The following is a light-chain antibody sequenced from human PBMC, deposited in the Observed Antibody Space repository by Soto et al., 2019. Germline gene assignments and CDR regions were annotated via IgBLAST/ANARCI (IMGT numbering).Light chain of an antibody. CDR2: TTN. J-gene: IGLJ2*01. Sequence: QAVVTQEPSFSVSPGGTVTLTCGLSSGSVSTTYYPSWYQQTPGQAPRTLIYTTNIRSSGVPDRFSGSILGNKAALTITGAQADDESDYYCVLYMGSAILFGGGTQLTVL. CDR1: SGSVSTTYY. V-gene: IGLV8-61*01. CDR3: VLYMGSAIL.